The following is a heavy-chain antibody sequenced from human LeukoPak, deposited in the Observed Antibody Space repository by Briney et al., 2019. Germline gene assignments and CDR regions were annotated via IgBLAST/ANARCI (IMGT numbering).Heavy chain of an antibody. Sequence: PGGSLRLSCAASGFTFDDYGMSWVRQAPGKGLEWVANIKQDGSEKYYVDSVKGRFTISRDNAKNSLYLQMNSLRAEDTAVYYCARDSSEPFDYWGQGTLVTVSS. CDR3: ARDSSEPFDY. CDR2: IKQDGSEK. J-gene: IGHJ4*02. D-gene: IGHD6-6*01. V-gene: IGHV3-7*01. CDR1: GFTFDDYG.